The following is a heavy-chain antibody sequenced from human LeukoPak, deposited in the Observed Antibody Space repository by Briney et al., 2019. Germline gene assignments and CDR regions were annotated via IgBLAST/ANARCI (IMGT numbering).Heavy chain of an antibody. CDR2: IKQDGSVK. CDR1: GITFSDYW. V-gene: IGHV3-7*01. J-gene: IGHJ3*02. Sequence: GGSLSLSCAASGITFSDYWMTWVRQAPGKGLEWMANIKQDGSVKQYLGSVKGRLTISRDNAKNSLYLEMNSLRAEDTAVYYCSLGDTFGIWGRGTMVTVSS. CDR3: SLGDTFGI. D-gene: IGHD2-21*02.